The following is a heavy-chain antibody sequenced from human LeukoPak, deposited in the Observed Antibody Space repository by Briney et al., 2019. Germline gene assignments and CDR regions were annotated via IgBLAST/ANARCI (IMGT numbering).Heavy chain of an antibody. CDR1: GGSITNSY. CDR3: ARGPLSTNDFDI. D-gene: IGHD1-1*01. CDR2: INYSGST. V-gene: IGHV4-59*01. J-gene: IGHJ3*02. Sequence: SETLSLTCTVSGGSITNSYWNWIRQSPGKGLEWIGYINYSGSTNYNPSLKSRVTISVDTSKNQFSLKLSSVTAADTAMYFCARGPLSTNDFDIWGQGTMVTVSS.